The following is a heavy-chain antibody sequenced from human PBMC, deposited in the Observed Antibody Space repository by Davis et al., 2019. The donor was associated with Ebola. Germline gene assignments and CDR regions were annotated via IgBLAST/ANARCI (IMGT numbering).Heavy chain of an antibody. CDR3: ARGRGRWLRSASIGY. CDR2: IYYSGST. V-gene: IGHV4-61*01. D-gene: IGHD5-12*01. Sequence: SETLSLTCTVPGGSVSSGSYHWSRIRQPPEKGLEWVGYIYYSGSTNCNPSLKSRVTISVDTSKNQFSLKLSSVTAADTAVYYCARGRGRWLRSASIGYWGQGTLVTVSS. J-gene: IGHJ4*02. CDR1: GGSVSSGSYH.